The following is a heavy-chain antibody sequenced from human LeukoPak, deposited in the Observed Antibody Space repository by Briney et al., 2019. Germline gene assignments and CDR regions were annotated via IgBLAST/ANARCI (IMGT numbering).Heavy chain of an antibody. CDR3: ARVTTVVTDQGAFDI. CDR2: ISSSGSTI. CDR1: GFTFSSYE. V-gene: IGHV3-48*03. D-gene: IGHD4-23*01. Sequence: GGSLRLSCAASGFTFSSYEMNWVRQAPGKGLEWVSYISSSGSTIYYADSVKGRFTISRDNAKNSLYLQMNSLRAEDTAVYYCARVTTVVTDQGAFDIWGQGTMVTVSS. J-gene: IGHJ3*02.